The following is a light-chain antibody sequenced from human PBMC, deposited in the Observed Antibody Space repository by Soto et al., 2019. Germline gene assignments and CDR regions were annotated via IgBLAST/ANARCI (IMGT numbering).Light chain of an antibody. J-gene: IGKJ2*01. CDR2: GAS. Sequence: ESVFTQSPGTLSLYPWERANLSCRASQRVSSSYLAWYQQKPGQAPRLLIYGASSSATGIPDRFSGSGSGTDFTLTISRLEPEDFAVYYCQQYGSSSLYTVGQGTKLAIK. V-gene: IGKV3-20*01. CDR3: QQYGSSSLYT. CDR1: QRVSSSY.